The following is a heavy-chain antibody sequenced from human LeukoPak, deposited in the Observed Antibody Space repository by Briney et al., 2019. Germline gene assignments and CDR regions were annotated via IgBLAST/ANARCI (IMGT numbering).Heavy chain of an antibody. Sequence: SETLSLTCAVYDESFSGYYWSWIRQPPGKGLEWLGEVNHRGSTNYKLSLKSRLTISVDTSRKEISLKLTSVTAADTAIYYCARVDIVTTNYFDPWGQGALVTVSS. V-gene: IGHV4-34*01. CDR3: ARVDIVTTNYFDP. J-gene: IGHJ5*02. D-gene: IGHD5-12*01. CDR1: DESFSGYY. CDR2: VNHRGST.